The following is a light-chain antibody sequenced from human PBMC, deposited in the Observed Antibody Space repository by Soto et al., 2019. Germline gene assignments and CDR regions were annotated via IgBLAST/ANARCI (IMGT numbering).Light chain of an antibody. CDR1: QSISSW. J-gene: IGKJ1*01. CDR3: QQYNSYWWT. Sequence: DIQMTQSPSTLSASVGDRVTITCRASQSISSWLAWYQQKPGKAPKLLIYDASSLESGVPSRFSGSGSGTEFTLTISSLQPDDFATYYCQQYNSYWWTFGQGTKVEIK. CDR2: DAS. V-gene: IGKV1-5*01.